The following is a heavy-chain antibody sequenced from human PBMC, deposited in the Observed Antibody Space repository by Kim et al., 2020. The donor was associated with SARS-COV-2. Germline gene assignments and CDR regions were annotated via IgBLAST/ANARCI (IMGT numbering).Heavy chain of an antibody. J-gene: IGHJ4*02. V-gene: IGHV4-39*01. Sequence: SETLSFTCTVSGGSISSSFNYWGWIRQPPGKGLEWIGSVYHSGSTYDSPSLKSRVTVSVDTSKNEFYLKVTSVTAADTAVYFCARLPHDSSGYVDSWGPGILVTVSS. CDR1: GGSISSSFNY. CDR3: ARLPHDSSGYVDS. CDR2: VYHSGST. D-gene: IGHD3-22*01.